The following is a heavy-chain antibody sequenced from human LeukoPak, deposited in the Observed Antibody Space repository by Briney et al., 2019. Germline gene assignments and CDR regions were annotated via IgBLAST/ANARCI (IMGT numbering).Heavy chain of an antibody. J-gene: IGHJ4*02. D-gene: IGHD6-13*01. Sequence: APVQVSCKTSGYTFTRHYLHWVRKAPGQGLEWMGWINPNSGDTNFAQKFQGRVTMTRATSISTVYMELSSLRSDDTALYYCMRGGGNSWFDYWGQGTLVSVSS. CDR2: INPNSGDT. CDR1: GYTFTRHY. V-gene: IGHV1-2*02. CDR3: MRGGGNSWFDY.